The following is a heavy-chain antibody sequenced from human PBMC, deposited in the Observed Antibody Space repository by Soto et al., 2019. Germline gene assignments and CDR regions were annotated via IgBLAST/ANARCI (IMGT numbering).Heavy chain of an antibody. D-gene: IGHD3-3*01. CDR1: GGTFSSYT. Sequence: QVPLVQSGAEVKKPGSSVKVSCKASGGTFSSYTISWVRQAPGQGLEWMGRIIPILGIANYAQKFQGRVTITADKSTSTAYMELSSLRSEDTAVYYCARGLWSGYYPFDYWGQGTLVTVSS. CDR3: ARGLWSGYYPFDY. CDR2: IIPILGIA. J-gene: IGHJ4*02. V-gene: IGHV1-69*02.